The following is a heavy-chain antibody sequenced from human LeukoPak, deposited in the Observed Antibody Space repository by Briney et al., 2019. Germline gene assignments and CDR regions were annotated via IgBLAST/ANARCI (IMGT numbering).Heavy chain of an antibody. V-gene: IGHV3-23*01. CDR3: AKDRKGSSGWFSYYYYGMDV. CDR1: GFTFSSYA. J-gene: IGHJ6*02. Sequence: GGSLRLSCAASGFTFSSYAMSWVRQAPGKGLEWVSAICGSGGSTYYADSVKGRFTISRDYSKNTLYLQMNSLRAEDTAVYYCAKDRKGSSGWFSYYYYGMDVWGQGTTVTVSS. CDR2: ICGSGGST. D-gene: IGHD6-19*01.